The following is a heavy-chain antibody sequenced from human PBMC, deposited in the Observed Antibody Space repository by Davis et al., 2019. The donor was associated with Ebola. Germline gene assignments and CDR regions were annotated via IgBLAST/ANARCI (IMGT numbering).Heavy chain of an antibody. V-gene: IGHV4-39*01. J-gene: IGHJ5*01. CDR1: GCSISSSSYY. CDR3: AGREVES. CDR2: IYYSGST. D-gene: IGHD1-26*01. Sequence: SETLSLTCTVSGCSISSSSYYWGCIRHQPGKGLVWTGSIYYSGSTYYNPSLKSRVTISVDTSKNQFSLKLSSVTAADTAVYYCAGREVESWGQGTLVTVSS.